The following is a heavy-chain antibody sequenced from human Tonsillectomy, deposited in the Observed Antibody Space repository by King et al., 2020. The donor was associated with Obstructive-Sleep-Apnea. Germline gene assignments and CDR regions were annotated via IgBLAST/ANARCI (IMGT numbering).Heavy chain of an antibody. J-gene: IGHJ4*02. D-gene: IGHD3-10*01. V-gene: IGHV1-69*01. Sequence: QVQLVESGAEVKKPGSSVKVSCKASGGTFSSYGISWVRQAPGQGLEWMGGINPIFDTVKHAQKFQGRVTIIADESTSTAYMELSSLRSEDTAVYHCARVVRGVTMYYFDYWGQGTLVTVSS. CDR1: GGTFSSYG. CDR3: ARVVRGVTMYYFDY. CDR2: INPIFDTV.